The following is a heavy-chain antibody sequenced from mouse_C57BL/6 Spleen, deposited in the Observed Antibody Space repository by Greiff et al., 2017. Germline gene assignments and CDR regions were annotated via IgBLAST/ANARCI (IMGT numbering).Heavy chain of an antibody. Sequence: QVQLKQSGAELVRPGTSVKLSCKASGYTFTSYWMHWVKQRPGQGLEWIGVIDPSDSYTNYNQKFKGKATLTVDTSSSTAYMQLSSLTSEDSAVFNCARGEYYGSSYYAMDYWGQGTSVTVSS. CDR3: ARGEYYGSSYYAMDY. D-gene: IGHD1-1*01. CDR2: IDPSDSYT. J-gene: IGHJ4*01. V-gene: IGHV1-59*01. CDR1: GYTFTSYW.